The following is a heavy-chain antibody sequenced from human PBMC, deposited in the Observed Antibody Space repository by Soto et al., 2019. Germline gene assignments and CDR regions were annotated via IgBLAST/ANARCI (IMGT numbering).Heavy chain of an antibody. J-gene: IGHJ3*02. CDR3: ARGTTVTTMDGDFDI. V-gene: IGHV4-59*01. Sequence: SETLSLTCTVSGGSISSYYWSWIRQPPGKGLEWIGYIYYSGSTNYNPSLKSRVTISVDTSKNQFSLKLSSVTAADTAVYYCARGTTVTTMDGDFDIWGQGTMVTVAS. CDR1: GGSISSYY. CDR2: IYYSGST. D-gene: IGHD4-17*01.